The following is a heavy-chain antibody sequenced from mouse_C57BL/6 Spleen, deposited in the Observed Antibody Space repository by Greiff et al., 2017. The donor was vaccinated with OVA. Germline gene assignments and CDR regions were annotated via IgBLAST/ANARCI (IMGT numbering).Heavy chain of an antibody. Sequence: LQQPGAELVKPGASVKLSCKASGYTFTSYWMHWVKQRPGQGLEWIGMIHPNSGSTNYNEKFKSKATLTVDKSSSTAYMQLSSLTSEDSAVYYCARYDGSYWYFDVWGTGTTVTVSS. CDR1: GYTFTSYW. CDR2: IHPNSGST. V-gene: IGHV1-64*01. CDR3: ARYDGSYWYFDV. J-gene: IGHJ1*03. D-gene: IGHD2-12*01.